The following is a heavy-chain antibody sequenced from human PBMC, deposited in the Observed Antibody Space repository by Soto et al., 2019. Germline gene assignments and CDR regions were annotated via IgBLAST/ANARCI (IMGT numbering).Heavy chain of an antibody. D-gene: IGHD3-9*01. V-gene: IGHV3-53*01. CDR1: GFTVSSNY. J-gene: IGHJ6*02. CDR3: ARDSPSWYYDTLTGPAGGMDV. Sequence: GGSLRLSCAASGFTVSSNYMSWVRQAPGKGLEWVSVIYSGGSTYYADSVKGRFTISRDNSKNTLYLQMNSLRAEDTAVYYCARDSPSWYYDTLTGPAGGMDVWGQGTTVTVSS. CDR2: IYSGGST.